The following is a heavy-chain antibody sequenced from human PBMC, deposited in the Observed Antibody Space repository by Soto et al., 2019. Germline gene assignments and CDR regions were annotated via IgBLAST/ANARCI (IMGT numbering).Heavy chain of an antibody. CDR1: GFNLKDYG. J-gene: IGHJ4*02. Sequence: DLEESGGGLVQPGGSLRLSCSASGFNLKDYGMHWVRQAPGKGLEQVAASTYVGGTPYYAQSVKGRFTVSRDNSKNTLYLQMGSLRPEDTGTYFCVKDYSHGRFPDYWGQGTLVTVSS. CDR3: VKDYSHGRFPDY. CDR2: STYVGGTP. D-gene: IGHD1-26*01. V-gene: IGHV3-64D*06.